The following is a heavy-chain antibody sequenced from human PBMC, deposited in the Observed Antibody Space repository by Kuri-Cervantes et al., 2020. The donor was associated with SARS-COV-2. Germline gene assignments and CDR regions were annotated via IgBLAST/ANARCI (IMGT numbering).Heavy chain of an antibody. CDR1: GGTFSSYA. CDR3: ARGNYHAPYNNYYYMDV. Sequence: SVKVSCKASGGTFSSYAISWVRQAPEQGLEWMGGIIPIFGTANYAQKFQGRVTITTDESTSTAYMELSSLRSEDTAVYYCARGNYHAPYNNYYYMDVWGEGTTVTVSS. J-gene: IGHJ6*03. D-gene: IGHD1-7*01. CDR2: IIPIFGTA. V-gene: IGHV1-69*05.